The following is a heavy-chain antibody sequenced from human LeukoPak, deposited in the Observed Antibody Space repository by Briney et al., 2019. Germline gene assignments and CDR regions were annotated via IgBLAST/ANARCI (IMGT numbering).Heavy chain of an antibody. CDR2: IYTSGST. CDR1: GGSISSGSYY. CDR3: ARDSGSYPYQD. D-gene: IGHD1-26*01. Sequence: SETLSLTCTVSGGSISSGSYYWSWIRQPAGKGLEWVGRIYTSGSTNYNPSLKSRVTISVDTSKNQFSLKLSSVTAADTAVYYCARDSGSYPYQDWGQGTLVTVSS. V-gene: IGHV4-61*02. J-gene: IGHJ4*02.